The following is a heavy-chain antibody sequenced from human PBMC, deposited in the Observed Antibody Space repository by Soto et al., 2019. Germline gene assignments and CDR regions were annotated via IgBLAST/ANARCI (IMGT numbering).Heavy chain of an antibody. Sequence: GGSLRLSCASSGFTFRSYAMHLVRQAPGKGLEWVALISYDGSDKDYADSVQGRFTISRDNAKNTLYLQMNSLEAEDTAMYYCARSSNFFDSWGQGILVTVSS. D-gene: IGHD4-4*01. V-gene: IGHV3-30-3*01. CDR3: ARSSNFFDS. CDR2: ISYDGSDK. CDR1: GFTFRSYA. J-gene: IGHJ4*02.